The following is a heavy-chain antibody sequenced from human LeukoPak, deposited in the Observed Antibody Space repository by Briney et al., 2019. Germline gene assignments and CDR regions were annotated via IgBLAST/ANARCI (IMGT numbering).Heavy chain of an antibody. V-gene: IGHV5-51*01. CDR3: ASGSGSYYYFHY. J-gene: IGHJ4*02. D-gene: IGHD1-26*01. CDR1: GYRFTSYW. Sequence: GESLKISCKGSGYRFTSYWIGWVRQMPGKGLEWMGNIYPGDSDTRYSPSFQGQVTMSADKSINTAYLQWSSLRASDTAMYYCASGSGSYYYFHYWGQGTLVTVSS. CDR2: IYPGDSDT.